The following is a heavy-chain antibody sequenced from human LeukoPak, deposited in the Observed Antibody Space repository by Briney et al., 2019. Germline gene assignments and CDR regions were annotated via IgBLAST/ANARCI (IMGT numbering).Heavy chain of an antibody. Sequence: SQTLSLTCAISGDSVSSNNAAWNWIRQSPSRGLEWLGRTFYRSKWYNNYAVSVKSRITINPDTSKNQFSLQLNSVTPEDTAVYCCARVSGSYSRFDYWGQGTLVTVSS. CDR1: GDSVSSNNAA. J-gene: IGHJ4*02. D-gene: IGHD1-26*01. CDR3: ARVSGSYSRFDY. V-gene: IGHV6-1*01. CDR2: TFYRSKWYN.